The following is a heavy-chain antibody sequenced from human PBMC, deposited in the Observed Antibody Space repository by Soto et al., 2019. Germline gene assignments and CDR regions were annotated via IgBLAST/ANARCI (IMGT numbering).Heavy chain of an antibody. Sequence: EVQLVQSGGGLARPGGSLRLSCAASGFTFSTYDIHWVRQGPGKALEWVSAIGITADTYYSGSVKGRFTISRENAKDSVFLQMNSLRAEDTAVYYCARGHGAGDFDYWGQGTPVTVSS. D-gene: IGHD1-26*01. CDR3: ARGHGAGDFDY. J-gene: IGHJ4*02. CDR1: GFTFSTYD. V-gene: IGHV3-13*01. CDR2: IGITADT.